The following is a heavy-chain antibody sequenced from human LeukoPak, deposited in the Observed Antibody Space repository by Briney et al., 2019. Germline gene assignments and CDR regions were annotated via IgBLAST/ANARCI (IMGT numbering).Heavy chain of an antibody. Sequence: SVKVSCKASGGTFSSYAISWVRQAPGQGLEWMGGIIPIFGTANYAQKFQGRVTITADESTSTAYMELSSLRSEDTAVYYCARAGYYYDSSGRPTIDYWGQGTLVTVSS. CDR3: ARAGYYYDSSGRPTIDY. D-gene: IGHD3-22*01. CDR2: IIPIFGTA. J-gene: IGHJ4*02. V-gene: IGHV1-69*13. CDR1: GGTFSSYA.